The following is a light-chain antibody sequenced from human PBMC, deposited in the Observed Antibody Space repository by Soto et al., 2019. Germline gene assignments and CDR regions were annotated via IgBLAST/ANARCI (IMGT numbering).Light chain of an antibody. CDR1: ARLLHKNGYNY. Sequence: MTQSPLSLSVTPGEAASISCMSSARLLHKNGYNYVYWYMQKPGKAPKLLIYDASNLETGVPSRFSGSGSGTDFIFIISSLQPEDIATYYCQQYDNLPLTFGGGTRLEI. CDR3: QQYDNLPLT. CDR2: DAS. J-gene: IGKJ5*01. V-gene: IGKV1-33*01.